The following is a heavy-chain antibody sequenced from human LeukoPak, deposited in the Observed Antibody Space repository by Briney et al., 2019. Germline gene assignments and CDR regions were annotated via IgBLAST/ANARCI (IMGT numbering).Heavy chain of an antibody. D-gene: IGHD1-14*01. CDR2: ISSYATTI. Sequence: GGSLRLSCAASGFTFSDSMSWVRQAPGKGLEWISYISSYATTILYADSVKGRVTISRDNAKNSLYLQMNSLRAEDTAIYYCAGLRNFAFDYWGQGTLATVSS. V-gene: IGHV3-11*04. J-gene: IGHJ4*02. CDR3: AGLRNFAFDY. CDR1: GFTFSDS.